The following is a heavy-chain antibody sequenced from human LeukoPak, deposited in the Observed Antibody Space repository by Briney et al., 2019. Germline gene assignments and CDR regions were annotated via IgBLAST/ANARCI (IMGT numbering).Heavy chain of an antibody. D-gene: IGHD5-18*01. J-gene: IGHJ4*02. CDR1: GFTFSSYS. V-gene: IGHV3-21*01. CDR3: ARVSVDTAMVTPSGFDY. Sequence: GGSLRLSCAASGFTFSSYSMNWVRQAPGKGLEWVSSISSSSSYIYYADSVKGRFTTSRDNAKNSLYLQMNSLRAEDTAVYYCARVSVDTAMVTPSGFDYWGQGTLVTVSS. CDR2: ISSSSSYI.